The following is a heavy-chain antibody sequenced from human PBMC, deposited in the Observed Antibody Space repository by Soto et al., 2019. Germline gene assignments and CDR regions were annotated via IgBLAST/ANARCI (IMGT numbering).Heavy chain of an antibody. CDR1: GFIFTSFG. Sequence: SVKVSCKASGFIFTSFGVQWVRQARGQRLEWIGWITVGTGNTNYAQKFQERVTITRDMSTSTAYMELRSLRSEDTAVYYCAAADSSGYYGGWGQGTQVTVPQ. J-gene: IGHJ4*02. D-gene: IGHD3-22*01. CDR3: AAADSSGYYGG. V-gene: IGHV1-58*01. CDR2: ITVGTGNT.